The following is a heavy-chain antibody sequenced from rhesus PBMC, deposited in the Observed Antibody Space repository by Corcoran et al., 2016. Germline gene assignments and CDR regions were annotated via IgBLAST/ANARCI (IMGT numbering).Heavy chain of an antibody. V-gene: IGHV4-106*01. CDR1: GGSVSGDYY. CDR3: ARGVYGP. Sequence: QVQLQESGPGLVKPSETLSLTCAVSGGSVSGDYYWSWIRQPPGKGLEWIGYMHGNSEGSTYNPSLKNRVTISIDPSKSHFSLRLSSLTAADTAVYYCARGVYGPWGQGVLVTVSS. J-gene: IGHJ4*01. D-gene: IGHD4-29*01. CDR2: MHGNSEGS.